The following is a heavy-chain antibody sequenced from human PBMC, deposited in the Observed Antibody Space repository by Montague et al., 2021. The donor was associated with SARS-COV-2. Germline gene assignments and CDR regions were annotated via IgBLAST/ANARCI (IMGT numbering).Heavy chain of an antibody. D-gene: IGHD3-10*01. J-gene: IGHJ4*02. V-gene: IGHV4-39*02. CDR3: ARGMIRGVTTPFDY. CDR2: IYYSGTT. Sequence: SETLSLTCSVSSGSIISSGYYRGWIRQPPGKELEWTGNIYYSGTTYYNPSLQSRGTISVDTSKNHLSLRLSSVTAADTAVYFCARGMIRGVTTPFDYWGQGSQVTVSS. CDR1: SGSIISSGYY.